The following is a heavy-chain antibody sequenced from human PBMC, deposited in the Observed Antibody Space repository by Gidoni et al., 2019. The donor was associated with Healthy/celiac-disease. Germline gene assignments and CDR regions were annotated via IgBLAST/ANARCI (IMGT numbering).Heavy chain of an antibody. CDR2: FDPEDGET. D-gene: IGHD4-17*01. J-gene: IGHJ3*02. Sequence: QVQLVQSGAEVKKPGASVKVSCKVSGYTLTELSMHWVRQAPGKGLEWMGGFDPEDGETIYAQKFQGRVTMTEDTSTDTAYMELSSLRSEDTAVYYCATSGDYGDYVFGAFDIWGQGTMVTVSS. CDR1: GYTLTELS. V-gene: IGHV1-24*01. CDR3: ATSGDYGDYVFGAFDI.